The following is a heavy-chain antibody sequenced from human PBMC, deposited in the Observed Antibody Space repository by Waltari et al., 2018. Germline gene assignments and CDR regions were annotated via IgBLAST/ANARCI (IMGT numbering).Heavy chain of an antibody. CDR2: IYPGDSDT. CDR3: ARLKRHGFDP. J-gene: IGHJ5*02. V-gene: IGHV5-51*01. Sequence: WVRQMPGKGLEWMGIIYPGDSDTRYSPSFQGQVTISADKSISTAYLQWSSLKASDTAMYSCARLKRHGFDPWGQGTLVTVSS.